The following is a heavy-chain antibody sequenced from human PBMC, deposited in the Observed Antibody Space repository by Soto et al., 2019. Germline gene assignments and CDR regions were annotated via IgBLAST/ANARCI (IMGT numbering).Heavy chain of an antibody. J-gene: IGHJ4*02. CDR1: GFTFSSYS. D-gene: IGHD3-3*01. CDR2: ISSSSSYI. CDR3: ARDRLNDFWSGYYFDY. Sequence: PGGSLRHSCAASGFTFSSYSMNWVRQAPGKGLEWVSSISSSSSYIYYADSVKGRFTISRDDAKNSLYLQMNSLRAEDTAVYYCARDRLNDFWSGYYFDYWGQGTQV. V-gene: IGHV3-21*01.